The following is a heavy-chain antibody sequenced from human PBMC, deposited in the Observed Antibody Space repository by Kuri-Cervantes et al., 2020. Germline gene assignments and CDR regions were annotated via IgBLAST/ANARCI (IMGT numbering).Heavy chain of an antibody. CDR2: ISSSSSYI. J-gene: IGHJ5*02. V-gene: IGHV3-21*01. D-gene: IGHD3-10*01. CDR1: GFTFSIYE. Sequence: GGSLRLSCAASGFTFSIYEMNWVRQAPGKGLEWVSSISSSSSYIYYADSVKGRFTISRDNAKNSLYLQMNSLRAEDTAVYYCARAGESRFRELLYPRWFDPWGQGTLVTVSS. CDR3: ARAGESRFRELLYPRWFDP.